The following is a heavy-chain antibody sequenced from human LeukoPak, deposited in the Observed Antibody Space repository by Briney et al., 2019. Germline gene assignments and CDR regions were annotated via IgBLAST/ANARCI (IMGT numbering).Heavy chain of an antibody. CDR3: AHRRTDLMVRGVYAFDI. J-gene: IGHJ3*02. V-gene: IGHV2-5*01. D-gene: IGHD3-10*01. CDR1: GFSLSTSGVG. CDR2: IYWNDDK. Sequence: ESGPTLVNPTQTLTLTCTFSGFSLSTSGVGVGWIRQPPGKALEWLALIYWNDDKRYSPSLKSRLTITKDTPKNQVVLTMTNMDPVDTATYYCAHRRTDLMVRGVYAFDIWGQGTMVTVSS.